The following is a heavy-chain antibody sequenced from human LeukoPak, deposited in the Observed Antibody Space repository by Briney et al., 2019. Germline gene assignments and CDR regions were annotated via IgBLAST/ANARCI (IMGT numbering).Heavy chain of an antibody. J-gene: IGHJ6*03. CDR1: GYTFTGYY. D-gene: IGHD3-9*01. V-gene: IGHV1-2*02. CDR3: ARGVFYVRYFDWYNYMDV. Sequence: ASVKVSCKVSGYTFTGYYMHWVRQAPGQGLEWMGWINPNSGGTNYAQKFQGRVTMTRDTSISTAYMELSRLRSDDTAVYYCARGVFYVRYFDWYNYMDVWGKGTTVTVSS. CDR2: INPNSGGT.